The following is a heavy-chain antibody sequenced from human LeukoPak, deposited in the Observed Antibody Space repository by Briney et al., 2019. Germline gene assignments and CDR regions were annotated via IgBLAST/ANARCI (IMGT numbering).Heavy chain of an antibody. Sequence: GGSLRLSCAASGFTFSTYEMNWVRQAPGKGLEWVSSISSSSSYIYYADSVKGRFTISRDNAKNSLYLQMNSLRAEDTAVYYCARGMGYSSGWYDAFDIWGQGTMVTVSS. J-gene: IGHJ3*02. CDR3: ARGMGYSSGWYDAFDI. V-gene: IGHV3-21*01. CDR2: ISSSSSYI. CDR1: GFTFSTYE. D-gene: IGHD6-19*01.